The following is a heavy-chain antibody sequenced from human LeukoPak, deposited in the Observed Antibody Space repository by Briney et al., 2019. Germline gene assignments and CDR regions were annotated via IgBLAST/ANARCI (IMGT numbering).Heavy chain of an antibody. D-gene: IGHD4-17*01. CDR1: VWILRRYS. CDR2: VSSCSSYI. V-gene: IGHV3-21*01. Sequence: GGAVTLPHPPCVWILRRYSMNWLRQAPGKGREWVASVSSCSSYIDYEDALKGRFTISRDNAKNSLDLQMNSLRAEDTAVYYCARDEYIHGDLTNFDSWGQGTLVIVSS. CDR3: ARDEYIHGDLTNFDS. J-gene: IGHJ4*02.